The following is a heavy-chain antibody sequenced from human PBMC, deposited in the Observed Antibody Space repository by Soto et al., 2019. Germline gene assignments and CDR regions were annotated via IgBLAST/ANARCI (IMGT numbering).Heavy chain of an antibody. CDR1: GGSISSSSYY. CDR2: FYYSGST. V-gene: IGHV4-39*01. D-gene: IGHD4-17*01. J-gene: IGHJ4*02. CDR3: ARGWDYGGNSKGFDY. Sequence: QLQLQESGPGLVKPSETLSLTCSVSGGSISSSSYYWGWIRQPPGKGLECVGAFYYSGSTCYNPSLKSLVTISIDTSKDQFALELSSVTATAASVYYCARGWDYGGNSKGFDYWGKGTLVTVAS.